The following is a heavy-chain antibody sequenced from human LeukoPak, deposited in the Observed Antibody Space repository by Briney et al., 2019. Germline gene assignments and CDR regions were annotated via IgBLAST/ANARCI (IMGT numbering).Heavy chain of an antibody. Sequence: GGSLRLSCAASGLTASHNVNNAMSWVRHAPGKGLEWVSGITTSGSTYYADSVKGRFSISRENSNNTLYLHMDSPRAEDTAVYYCAKAPVWNYYYGLDVWGQGTTVTVSS. CDR3: AKAPVWNYYYGLDV. J-gene: IGHJ6*02. V-gene: IGHV3-23*01. CDR1: GLTASHNVNNA. CDR2: ITTSGST. D-gene: IGHD2-21*01.